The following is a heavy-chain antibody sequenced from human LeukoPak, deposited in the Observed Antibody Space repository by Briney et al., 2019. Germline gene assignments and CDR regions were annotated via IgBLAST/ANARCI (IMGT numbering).Heavy chain of an antibody. CDR1: GGSISSYY. V-gene: IGHV4-59*08. D-gene: IGHD3-9*01. CDR2: TYYSGST. J-gene: IGHJ4*02. Sequence: SETLSLTRTVSGGSISSYYWSWIRQPPGKGLEWIGYTYYSGSTNYNPSLKSRVTISVDTSKNQFSLRLSSVTAADTAVYYCARHGEYYDILTGYYNPPYYFDYWGQGTLVTVSA. CDR3: ARHGEYYDILTGYYNPPYYFDY.